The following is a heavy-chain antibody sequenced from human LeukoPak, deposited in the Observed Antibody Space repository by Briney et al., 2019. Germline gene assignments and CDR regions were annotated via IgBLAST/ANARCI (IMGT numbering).Heavy chain of an antibody. CDR3: ANRGIYGYFNY. CDR1: GGSISDSTYY. V-gene: IGHV4-39*01. J-gene: IGHJ4*02. D-gene: IGHD3-10*01. Sequence: SETLSLTCTVTGGSISDSTYYWGWVRQPPGKGLEWNGSMSYSGTTYYNPSLKSRVLISADTSKNQFSLRLTSVTAADTAVYYCANRGIYGYFNYWGQGTLVTVSS. CDR2: MSYSGTT.